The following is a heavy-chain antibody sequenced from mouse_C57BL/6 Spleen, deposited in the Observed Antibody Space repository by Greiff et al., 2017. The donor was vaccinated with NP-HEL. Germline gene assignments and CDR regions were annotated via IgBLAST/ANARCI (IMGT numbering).Heavy chain of an antibody. CDR2: ISSGGSYT. CDR3: ARPIYYDYDEAPYAMDY. J-gene: IGHJ4*01. D-gene: IGHD2-4*01. Sequence: EVKLVESGGDLVKPGGSLKLSCAASGFTFSSYGMSWVRQTPDKRLEWVATISSGGSYTYYPDSVKGRFTISRDNAKNTLYLQMSSLKSEDTAMYYCARPIYYDYDEAPYAMDYWGQGTSVTVSS. CDR1: GFTFSSYG. V-gene: IGHV5-6*01.